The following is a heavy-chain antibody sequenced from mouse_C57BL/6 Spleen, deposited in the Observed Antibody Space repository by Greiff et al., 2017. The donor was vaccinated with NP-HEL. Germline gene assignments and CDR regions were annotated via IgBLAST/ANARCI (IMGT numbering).Heavy chain of an antibody. V-gene: IGHV7-3*01. CDR2: IRNKANGYTT. Sequence: EVQRVESGGGLVQPGGSLSLSCAASGFTFTDYYMSWVRQPPGKALEWLGFIRNKANGYTTEYSASVKGRFTISRDNSQSILYLQMNALRAEDSATYYCARYGSNGGHYFDYWGQGTTLTVSS. CDR3: ARYGSNGGHYFDY. J-gene: IGHJ2*01. D-gene: IGHD4-1*01. CDR1: GFTFTDYY.